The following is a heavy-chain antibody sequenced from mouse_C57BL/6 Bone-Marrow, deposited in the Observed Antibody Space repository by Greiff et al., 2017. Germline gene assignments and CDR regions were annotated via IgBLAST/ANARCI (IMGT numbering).Heavy chain of an antibody. CDR3: ARDGYYAWFAY. Sequence: QVQLQQSGAELVRPGTSVKMSCKASGYTFTNYWIGWAKQRPGHGLEWIGDIYPGGGSTNYNEKFKGKATLTADKSSSTAYMQFSSLTSEYSAIYYCARDGYYAWFAYWGQGTLVTVSA. J-gene: IGHJ3*01. CDR1: GYTFTNYW. D-gene: IGHD2-3*01. CDR2: IYPGGGST. V-gene: IGHV1-63*01.